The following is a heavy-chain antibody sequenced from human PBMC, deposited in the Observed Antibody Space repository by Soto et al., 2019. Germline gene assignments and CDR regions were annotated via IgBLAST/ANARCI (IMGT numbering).Heavy chain of an antibody. Sequence: SVKVSCKASGGTFSSYAISWVRQAPGQGLEWMGGIIPIFGTANYAQKFQGRVTITADESTSTAYMELSSLRSEDTAVYYCASPLVSGSDFTSFQHWGRGTLVTVSS. CDR3: ASPLVSGSDFTSFQH. V-gene: IGHV1-69*13. J-gene: IGHJ1*01. D-gene: IGHD3-10*01. CDR1: GGTFSSYA. CDR2: IIPIFGTA.